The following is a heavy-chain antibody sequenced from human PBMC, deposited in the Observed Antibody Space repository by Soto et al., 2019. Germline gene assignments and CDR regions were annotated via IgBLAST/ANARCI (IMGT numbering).Heavy chain of an antibody. CDR1: GRTCRNSA. V-gene: IGHV1-69*01. CDR3: AIPPEGGYKDGMDV. Sequence: QVQLVQSGAEVKKPGSSVILSCKASGRTCRNSAISWVLQAPGQGLEWMGGILPIFGSANYAQNFQGRVTITADESTATAYLELSSLRSEDTAVYYCAIPPEGGYKDGMDVWGQGTTVTVSS. CDR2: ILPIFGSA. J-gene: IGHJ6*02. D-gene: IGHD3-22*01.